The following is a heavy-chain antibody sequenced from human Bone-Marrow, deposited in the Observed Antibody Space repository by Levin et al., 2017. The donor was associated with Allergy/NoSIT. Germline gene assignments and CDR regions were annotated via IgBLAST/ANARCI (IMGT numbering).Heavy chain of an antibody. J-gene: IGHJ4*02. Sequence: LSQTLSLTCTVSGGSISISYWNWIRQPPGKGLEWIGDIYYSGSTNYNPSLKSRVTISVDTSKNQFSLKLSSVTAADTAVYFCARAPQRMNYYLSYWGQGTLVTVSS. CDR1: GGSISISY. D-gene: IGHD1-7*01. CDR2: IYYSGST. CDR3: ARAPQRMNYYLSY. V-gene: IGHV4-59*01.